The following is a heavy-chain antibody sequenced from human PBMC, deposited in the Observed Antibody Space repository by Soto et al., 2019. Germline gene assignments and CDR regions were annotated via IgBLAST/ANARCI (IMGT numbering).Heavy chain of an antibody. J-gene: IGHJ6*02. CDR2: IYYSGST. D-gene: IGHD1-20*01. Sequence: KPSETLSLTCTVSGGCISSGGYYWSWIRQHPGKGLEWIGYIYYSGSTYYNPSLKSRVTISVDTSKNQFSLKLSSVTAADTAVYYCARVTGITGKGDYYYGMDVWGQGTTVTVSS. CDR3: ARVTGITGKGDYYYGMDV. V-gene: IGHV4-31*03. CDR1: GGCISSGGYY.